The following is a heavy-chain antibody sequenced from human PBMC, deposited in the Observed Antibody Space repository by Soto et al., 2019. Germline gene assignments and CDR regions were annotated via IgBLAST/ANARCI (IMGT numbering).Heavy chain of an antibody. Sequence: QVQLVQSGAEVKKPGASVKVSCKASGYTFTGYYMHWVRQAPGQGLEWMGWINPNSGVTNYAQKFQGWVTMTRDTSISTDYMELSRLRSADTAVYYWARGGWELLTVDYWGQGTLVTVSS. CDR3: ARGGWELLTVDY. CDR2: INPNSGVT. D-gene: IGHD1-26*01. J-gene: IGHJ4*02. V-gene: IGHV1-2*04. CDR1: GYTFTGYY.